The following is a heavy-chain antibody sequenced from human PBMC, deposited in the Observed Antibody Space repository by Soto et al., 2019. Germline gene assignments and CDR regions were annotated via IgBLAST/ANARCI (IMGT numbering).Heavy chain of an antibody. V-gene: IGHV3-23*01. CDR3: ATPYYFNH. Sequence: PGGSLRLSCAASGFTFSSYAMSWVRQAPGKGLEWVSAISGSGGSTYYADSVKGRLTISRDNSKNTLYLQIDSLGVEDTAVYYCATPYYFNHWGPGTLVTVSS. CDR2: ISGSGGST. CDR1: GFTFSSYA. D-gene: IGHD3-16*01. J-gene: IGHJ1*01.